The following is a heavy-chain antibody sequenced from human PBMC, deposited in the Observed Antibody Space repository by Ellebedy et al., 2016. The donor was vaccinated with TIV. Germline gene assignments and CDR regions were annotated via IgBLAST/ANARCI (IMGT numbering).Heavy chain of an antibody. CDR3: ARGELSGLPFYD. D-gene: IGHD5-12*01. CDR1: GFTFSSYA. CDR2: ISYDGSNK. V-gene: IGHV3-30-3*01. J-gene: IGHJ4*02. Sequence: PGGSLRLSCAASGFTFSSYAMHWVRQAPGKGLDGMADISYDGSNKYYADTVKGRFTISRDNSKNTMYLQMTSLRADDTAVYYCARGELSGLPFYDWGRGTLVTVSS.